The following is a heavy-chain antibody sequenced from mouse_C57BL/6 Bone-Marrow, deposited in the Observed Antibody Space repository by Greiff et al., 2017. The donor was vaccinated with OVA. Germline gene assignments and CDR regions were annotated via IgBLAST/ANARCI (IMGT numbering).Heavy chain of an antibody. J-gene: IGHJ3*01. CDR1: GYTFTSYW. V-gene: IGHV1-64*01. D-gene: IGHD4-1*01. CDR3: ARRTTGTGAWFAY. CDR2: IHPNSGST. Sequence: QVQLKQPGAELVKPGASVKLSCKASGYTFTSYWMHWVKQRPGQGLEWIGMIHPNSGSTNYNEKFKSKATLTVDKSSSTAYMQLSSLTSEDSAVYYCARRTTGTGAWFAYWGQGTLVTVSA.